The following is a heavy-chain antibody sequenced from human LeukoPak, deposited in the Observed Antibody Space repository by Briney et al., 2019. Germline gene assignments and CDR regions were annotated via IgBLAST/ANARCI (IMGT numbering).Heavy chain of an antibody. J-gene: IGHJ4*02. CDR3: AKDFEWLRRGHLCFFDY. V-gene: IGHV3-30*02. D-gene: IGHD5-12*01. CDR1: GFTFSSYG. Sequence: GGSLRLSCAASGFTFSSYGMHWVRQAPGKGLEWVAFIRYDGSNKYYADSVKGRFTISRDNSKNTLYLQMNSLRAEDTAVYYCAKDFEWLRRGHLCFFDYWGQGPLVPVSS. CDR2: IRYDGSNK.